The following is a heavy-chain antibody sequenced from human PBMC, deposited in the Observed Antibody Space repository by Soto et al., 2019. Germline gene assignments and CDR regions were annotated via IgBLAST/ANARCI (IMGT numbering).Heavy chain of an antibody. CDR1: GGTFSSYT. CDR2: IIPILGIA. V-gene: IGHV1-69*02. D-gene: IGHD1-26*01. J-gene: IGHJ3*02. Sequence: QVQLVQSGAEVKKPGSSVKVSCKASGGTFSSYTISWVRQAPGQGLEWMGRIIPILGIANYAQKFQGRVTITADKSTSTAYMELSSLRSEDTAVYYCARVGCDVSRFAFDIWGQGTMVTVSS. CDR3: ARVGCDVSRFAFDI.